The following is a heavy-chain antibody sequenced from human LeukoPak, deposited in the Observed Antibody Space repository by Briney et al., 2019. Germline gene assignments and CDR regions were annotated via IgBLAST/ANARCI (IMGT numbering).Heavy chain of an antibody. D-gene: IGHD2-21*02. J-gene: IGHJ4*02. V-gene: IGHV4-39*01. CDR1: GGSISSSSYY. CDR2: IYYSGST. CDR3: ARRNSRDCYDTCFDY. Sequence: SGTLSLTCTVSGGSISSSSYYWGWIRQPPGKGLEWIGSIYYSGSTYYNPSLKSRVTISVDTSKNQFSLKLSSVTAADTAVYYCARRNSRDCYDTCFDYWGQGTLVTVSS.